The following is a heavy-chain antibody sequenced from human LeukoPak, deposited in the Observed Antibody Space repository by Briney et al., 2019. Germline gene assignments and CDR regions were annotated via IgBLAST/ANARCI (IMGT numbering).Heavy chain of an antibody. CDR2: LSAYNGNT. CDR3: ARVRGYYDSSGPRDY. Sequence: GASVRVSCKASGYTFTSYGISWVRQAPGQGLEWMAWLSAYNGNTNYAQKLQGRDTMTTDTSTSTAYMELRSLRSDDTAVYYCARVRGYYDSSGPRDYWGQGTLVTVSS. J-gene: IGHJ4*02. CDR1: GYTFTSYG. V-gene: IGHV1-18*01. D-gene: IGHD3-22*01.